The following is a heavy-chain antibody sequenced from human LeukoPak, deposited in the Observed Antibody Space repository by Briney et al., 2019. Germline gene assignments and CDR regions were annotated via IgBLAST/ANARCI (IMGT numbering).Heavy chain of an antibody. D-gene: IGHD1-26*01. CDR2: IRYDGSNK. V-gene: IGHV3-30*02. CDR3: VRDGSYKFDY. Sequence: GGSLRLSCAASGFTFSSYGMHWVRQAPGKGLEWVAFIRYDGSNKYYADSVKGRFTISRDNSKNTLYLQMNSLRVEDTAVYYCVRDGSYKFDYWGQGTLVTVSS. J-gene: IGHJ4*02. CDR1: GFTFSSYG.